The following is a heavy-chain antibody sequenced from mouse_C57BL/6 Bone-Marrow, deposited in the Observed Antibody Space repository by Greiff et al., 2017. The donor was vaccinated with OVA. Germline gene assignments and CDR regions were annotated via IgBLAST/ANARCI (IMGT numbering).Heavy chain of an antibody. D-gene: IGHD1-1*01. CDR3: VRPYYGSRNWYFDV. J-gene: IGHJ1*03. CDR2: IRSKSNNYAT. CDR1: GFSFNTYA. Sequence: EVQLVESGGGLVQPKGSLKLSCAASGFSFNTYAMNWVRQAPGKGLEWVARIRSKSNNYATYYADSVKDRFTISRDDSESMLYLQMNNLKTEDTAMYYCVRPYYGSRNWYFDVWGTGTTVTVSS. V-gene: IGHV10-1*01.